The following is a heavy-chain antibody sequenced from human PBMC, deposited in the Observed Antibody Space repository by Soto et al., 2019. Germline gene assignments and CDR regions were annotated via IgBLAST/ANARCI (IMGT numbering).Heavy chain of an antibody. CDR3: ARHLPTAWGSYLQRPHCAFDI. Sequence: PSETLSLTCTVSGGSISSYYWSWIRQPPGKGLEWIGYIYYSGSTNYNPSLKSRVTISVDTSKNQFSLKLSSVTAADTAVYYCARHLPTAWGSYLQRPHCAFDIWGQGTMVTVSS. D-gene: IGHD3-16*02. V-gene: IGHV4-59*08. J-gene: IGHJ3*02. CDR1: GGSISSYY. CDR2: IYYSGST.